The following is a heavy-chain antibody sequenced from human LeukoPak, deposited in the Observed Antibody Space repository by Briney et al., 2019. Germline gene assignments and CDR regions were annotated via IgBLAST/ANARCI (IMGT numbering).Heavy chain of an antibody. CDR3: ARGRWFGPGGLTYFDY. D-gene: IGHD3-10*01. CDR1: GGSFSGYY. CDR2: INHSGST. V-gene: IGHV4-34*01. J-gene: IGHJ4*02. Sequence: SETLSLTCAVYGGSFSGYYWSWIRQPPGKGLEWIGEINHSGSTNYNPSLKSRVTISVDTSKNQFSLKLSSVTAADTAVYYCARGRWFGPGGLTYFDYWGQGTLVTVSS.